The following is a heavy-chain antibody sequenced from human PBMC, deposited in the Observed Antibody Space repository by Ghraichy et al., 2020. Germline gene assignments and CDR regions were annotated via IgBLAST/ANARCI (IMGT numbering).Heavy chain of an antibody. V-gene: IGHV4-34*01. J-gene: IGHJ3*01. CDR3: ARRRELWSVAEGDAFDL. D-gene: IGHD5-18*01. CDR2: INPTGIT. CDR1: VGSFSGYY. Sequence: SETLSLTCAVYVGSFSGYYWSWIRQPPGRGLEWIGEINPTGITNNSPSLTSRLTMLVDTSKNQFSLKLKSVTAADTAMYYCARRRELWSVAEGDAFDLWGRGTMVTVSS.